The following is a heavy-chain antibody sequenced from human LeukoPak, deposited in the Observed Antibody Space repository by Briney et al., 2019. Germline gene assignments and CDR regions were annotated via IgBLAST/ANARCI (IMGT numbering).Heavy chain of an antibody. CDR3: ARCKEDYYYYYMDV. D-gene: IGHD2/OR15-2a*01. CDR2: ISSSSSYI. Sequence: PGGSLRLSCAASGFTFSSYSMNWVRQAPGKGLEWVSSISSSSSYIYYADSVKGRFTISRDNAKNSLYLQMNSLRAEDTAVYYCARCKEDYYYYYMDVWGKGTTVTVSS. J-gene: IGHJ6*03. CDR1: GFTFSSYS. V-gene: IGHV3-21*01.